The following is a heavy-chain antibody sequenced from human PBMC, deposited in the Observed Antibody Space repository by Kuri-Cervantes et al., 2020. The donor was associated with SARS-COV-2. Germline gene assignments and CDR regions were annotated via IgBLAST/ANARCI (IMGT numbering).Heavy chain of an antibody. CDR1: GDSVSSNSAA. V-gene: IGHV6-1*01. CDR2: TYYRSRWYD. Sequence: LSCAISGDSVSSNSAAWNWIRQSPSRGLEWLGRTYYRSRWYDDYAVSVKSRITINPDTPKNQFSLLLNSVTPEDTAVYYCARGDAFDIWGQGTMVTVSS. CDR3: ARGDAFDI. J-gene: IGHJ3*02.